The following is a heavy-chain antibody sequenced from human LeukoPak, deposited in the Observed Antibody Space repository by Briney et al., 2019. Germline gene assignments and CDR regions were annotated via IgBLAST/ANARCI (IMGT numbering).Heavy chain of an antibody. CDR1: GGSISSSSYY. CDR3: ARDFDIVGATLGFDP. Sequence: SETLSLTCTVSGGSISSSSYYWGWIRQPPGKGLEWIGSIYYSGSTYYNPSLKSRVTISVDTSKNQFSLKLSSVTAADTAVYYCARDFDIVGATLGFDPWGQGTLVTVSS. J-gene: IGHJ5*02. CDR2: IYYSGST. V-gene: IGHV4-39*07. D-gene: IGHD1-26*01.